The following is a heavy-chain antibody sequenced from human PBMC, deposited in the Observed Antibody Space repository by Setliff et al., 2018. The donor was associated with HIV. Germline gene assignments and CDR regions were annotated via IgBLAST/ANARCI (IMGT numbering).Heavy chain of an antibody. CDR1: GYTFPNYA. CDR2: IIPIFGTA. V-gene: IGHV1-69*13. Sequence: SVKVSCKASGYTFPNYAINWVRLAPGQGLEWMGGIIPIFGTADYAQRFQGRVTITADESTSTAYMELSSLRSADTAVYYCARGDMIAFGGVGPFDYWGQGTLVTVSS. D-gene: IGHD3-16*01. J-gene: IGHJ4*02. CDR3: ARGDMIAFGGVGPFDY.